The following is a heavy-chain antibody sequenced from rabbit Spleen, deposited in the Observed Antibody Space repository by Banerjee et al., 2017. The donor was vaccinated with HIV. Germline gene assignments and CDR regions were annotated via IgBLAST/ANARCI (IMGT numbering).Heavy chain of an antibody. J-gene: IGHJ4*01. CDR3: VRGASSSGYYDL. CDR2: IDLVFGVT. CDR1: GFSFSANYY. D-gene: IGHD1-1*01. Sequence: QLVESGGGLVQPEGSLTLTCTASGFSFSANYYMCWVRQAPGKGLEWIGYIDLVFGVTYYATWVNGRFTISSHNAQNTLYLQLNSLTVADTATYFCVRGASSSGYYDLWGPGTLVTVS. V-gene: IGHV1S7*01.